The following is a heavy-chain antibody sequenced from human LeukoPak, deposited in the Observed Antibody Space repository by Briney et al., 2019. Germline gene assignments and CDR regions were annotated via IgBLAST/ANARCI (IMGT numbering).Heavy chain of an antibody. CDR2: INPSGGST. CDR3: ARGGYYGSGNDFRFDP. CDR1: GYTFTTYY. D-gene: IGHD3-10*01. Sequence: ASVKVSCKASGYTFTTYYVHWVRQAPGQGLEWMGIINPSGGSTTYAQKFRGRLTMTRDMSTSTVYMELSSLRSEDTAVYYCARGGYYGSGNDFRFDPWGQGTLVTVSS. V-gene: IGHV1-46*01. J-gene: IGHJ5*02.